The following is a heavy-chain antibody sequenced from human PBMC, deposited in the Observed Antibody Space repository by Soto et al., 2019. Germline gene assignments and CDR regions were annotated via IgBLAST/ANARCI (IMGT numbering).Heavy chain of an antibody. Sequence: SVKVSCKASGGTFSSYAISWVRQAPGQGLEWMGGIIPIFGTANYAQKFQGRVTITADESTSTAYMELSSLRSEDTAVYYCARTIAAAGLYFDYWGQGTLVTVSS. CDR1: GGTFSSYA. CDR2: IIPIFGTA. D-gene: IGHD6-13*01. CDR3: ARTIAAAGLYFDY. J-gene: IGHJ4*02. V-gene: IGHV1-69*13.